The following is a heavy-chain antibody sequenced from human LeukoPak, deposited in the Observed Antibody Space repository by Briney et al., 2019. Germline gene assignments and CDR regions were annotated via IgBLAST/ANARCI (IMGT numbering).Heavy chain of an antibody. D-gene: IGHD2-15*01. V-gene: IGHV3-66*02. J-gene: IGHJ1*01. CDR1: GFTVSSNY. Sequence: GGSLRLSCAASGFTVSSNYMSWVRQAPGKGLEWVSVIYSGGSTYYADSVKGRFTISRDNSKNTLYLQMHSLRAEDTAVLYWAIPSLDIVGPPFQHGGQGTLV. CDR3: AIPSLDIVGPPFQH. CDR2: IYSGGST.